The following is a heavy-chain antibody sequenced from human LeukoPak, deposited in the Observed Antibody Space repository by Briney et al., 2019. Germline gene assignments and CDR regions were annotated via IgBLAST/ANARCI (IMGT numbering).Heavy chain of an antibody. Sequence: PGGSLRLSCAASGFTFSDYGMTWVRQAPGKGLEWVSAISDSGGSTHYADSVKGRFTISRDNSKNTLYLQMNSLRAEDTAVYYCARATPDYYGDYINQYMDVWGKGTTVTISS. CDR3: ARATPDYYGDYINQYMDV. J-gene: IGHJ6*03. D-gene: IGHD4-17*01. CDR2: ISDSGGST. CDR1: GFTFSDYG. V-gene: IGHV3-23*01.